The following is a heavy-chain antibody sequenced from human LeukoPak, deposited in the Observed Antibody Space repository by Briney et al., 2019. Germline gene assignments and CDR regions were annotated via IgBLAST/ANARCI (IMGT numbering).Heavy chain of an antibody. CDR2: VNHSGST. CDR3: ARPRYGSGSLDS. J-gene: IGHJ4*02. D-gene: IGHD3-10*01. V-gene: IGHV4-34*01. CDR1: GGSFSGHY. Sequence: PTETLSLTCAVYGGSFSGHYWTWIRQPPGKGLEWIGEVNHSGSTTYSPSLNNRVTISVDTSKNQFSLKLTSVTAADTAVYYCARPRYGSGSLDSWGQGTLVTVSS.